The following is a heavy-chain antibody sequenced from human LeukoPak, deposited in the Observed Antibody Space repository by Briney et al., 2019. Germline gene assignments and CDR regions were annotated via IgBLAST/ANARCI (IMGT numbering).Heavy chain of an antibody. Sequence: SETLSLTCTVSGGSISSSSYYWGWIRQPPGKGLEWIGSIYYSGSTYYNPSLKSRVTISVDTSKNQFSLKLSPVTAADTAVYYCARGLYYYDSSGYYYVYYFDYWGQGALVTVSS. V-gene: IGHV4-39*01. D-gene: IGHD3-22*01. J-gene: IGHJ4*02. CDR1: GGSISSSSYY. CDR3: ARGLYYYDSSGYYYVYYFDY. CDR2: IYYSGST.